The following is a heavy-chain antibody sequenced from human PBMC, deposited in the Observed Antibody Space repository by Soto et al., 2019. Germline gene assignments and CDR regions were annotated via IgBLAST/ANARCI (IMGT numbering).Heavy chain of an antibody. V-gene: IGHV3-23*01. J-gene: IGHJ4*02. CDR3: AKSRYSDSSGDFYDF. D-gene: IGHD3-22*01. Sequence: EVQLLESGGGLVQPGGSLRLSCAASGFTFSNYAMSWDRQAPGKGLEWVSGIGGRATSAYYVDSVKGRFAISRDNSYNTLFLQLNSLRAEDTAVYYCAKSRYSDSSGDFYDFWGQGTLVSVSS. CDR2: IGGRATSA. CDR1: GFTFSNYA.